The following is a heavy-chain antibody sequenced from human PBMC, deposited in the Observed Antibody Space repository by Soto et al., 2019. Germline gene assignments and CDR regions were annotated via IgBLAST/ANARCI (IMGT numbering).Heavy chain of an antibody. Sequence: EVQLLESGGGLVQPGGSLRLSCAASGFTFSSYAMNWVRQAPGKGLEWVSVISGSGDSTYYADSVKGRFTISRDSSRNSLYLQMNTPRAGETAVHYCANRGYGSDFDCWGQGALVTVSS. D-gene: IGHD3-10*01. CDR3: ANRGYGSDFDC. CDR2: ISGSGDST. V-gene: IGHV3-23*01. J-gene: IGHJ4*02. CDR1: GFTFSSYA.